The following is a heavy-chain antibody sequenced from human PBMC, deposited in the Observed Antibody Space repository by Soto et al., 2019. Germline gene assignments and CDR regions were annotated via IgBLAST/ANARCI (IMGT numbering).Heavy chain of an antibody. D-gene: IGHD3-3*01. J-gene: IGHJ4*02. Sequence: ASVKVSCKASGGTFSSYAISWVRQAPGQGLEWMGGIIPIFGTANYAQKFQGRVTITADESTSTAYMELGSLRSEDTAVYYCARHYDFWSGPFDYWGQGTLVTVSS. V-gene: IGHV1-69*13. CDR3: ARHYDFWSGPFDY. CDR1: GGTFSSYA. CDR2: IIPIFGTA.